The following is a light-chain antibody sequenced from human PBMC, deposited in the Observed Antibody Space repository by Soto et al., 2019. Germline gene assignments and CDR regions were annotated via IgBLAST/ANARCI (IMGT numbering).Light chain of an antibody. J-gene: IGLJ1*01. CDR1: SSNIGSNT. CDR2: SNN. Sequence: QSVLTQPPSASGTPGQRVTISCSGSSSNIGSNTVNWYQQLPGTAPKLLIYSNNQRPSGVPDRFSGSQSGTSASLDISGLQSEDEADYYCAAWDDSLNGYVFGTGTKLTVL. CDR3: AAWDDSLNGYV. V-gene: IGLV1-44*01.